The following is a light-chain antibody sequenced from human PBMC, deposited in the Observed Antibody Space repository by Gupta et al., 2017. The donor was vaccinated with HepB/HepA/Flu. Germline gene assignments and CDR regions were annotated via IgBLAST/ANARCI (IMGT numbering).Light chain of an antibody. CDR1: DNDIGYYNY. J-gene: IGLJ1*01. CDR3: CSYAGSYTYV. CDR2: DVT. V-gene: IGLV2-11*01. Sequence: QSALTQPRSVSGSPGQSVTISCTGTDNDIGYYNYVSWYQHHPGKAPKLMISDVTDRPSGVPDRFSGSKSGNTASLTISGLQADDEAYYYCCSYAGSYTYVFGTGSKVTVL.